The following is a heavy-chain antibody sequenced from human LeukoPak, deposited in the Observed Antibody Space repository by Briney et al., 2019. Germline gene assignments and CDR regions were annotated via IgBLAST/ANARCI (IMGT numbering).Heavy chain of an antibody. CDR2: INPNSGGT. J-gene: IGHJ6*02. CDR1: GYTFTGYY. Sequence: ASVKVSCKASGYTFTGYYMHWVRQAPGQGLEWMGWINPNSGGTNYAQKFRGRVTMTRDTSISTAYMELSRLRSDDTAVYYCARGGSGYSSGWYEDYGMDVWGQGTTVTVSS. CDR3: ARGGSGYSSGWYEDYGMDV. V-gene: IGHV1-2*02. D-gene: IGHD6-19*01.